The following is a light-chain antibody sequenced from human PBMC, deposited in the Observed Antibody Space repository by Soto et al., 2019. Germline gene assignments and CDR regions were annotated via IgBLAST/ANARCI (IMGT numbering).Light chain of an antibody. J-gene: IGLJ1*01. CDR2: EGH. V-gene: IGLV2-23*01. CDR1: SGYVGTYSL. CDR3: CLYVGATTYV. Sequence: QSALAQPASVSGSPGQSITISCTGASGYVGTYSLVSWYQQHLGKAPKVVIYEGHKRPSGVPDRFSGSTSVNTASLTISGLQTDDEADYYCCLYVGATTYVFGTGTKVTVL.